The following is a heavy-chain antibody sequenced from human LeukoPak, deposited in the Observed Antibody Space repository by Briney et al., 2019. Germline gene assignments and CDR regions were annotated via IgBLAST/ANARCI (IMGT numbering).Heavy chain of an antibody. CDR2: ISAYNGNT. J-gene: IGHJ4*02. D-gene: IGHD3-3*01. CDR3: ARDYDFWSGHYILPFDY. Sequence: ASVKVSCKASGYTFTSYGISWVRQAPGQGLEWMGWISAYNGNTNYAQKLQGRVTMTTDTSTSTAYMELRSLRSDDTAVYYCARDYDFWSGHYILPFDYWGQGTLVTVSS. CDR1: GYTFTSYG. V-gene: IGHV1-18*01.